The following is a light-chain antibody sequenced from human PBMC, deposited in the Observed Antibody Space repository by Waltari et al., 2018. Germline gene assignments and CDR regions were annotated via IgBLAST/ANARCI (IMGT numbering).Light chain of an antibody. CDR1: SGSLASNY. V-gene: IGLV6-57*02. CDR2: EDN. J-gene: IGLJ2*01. CDR3: QSYDSSNHVV. Sequence: NFMLTQPHSVSESPGKTVTISCTGSSGSLASNYVPWYQQSPGSAPTTVIYEDNQRPSGVPDRFSGSIDSSSNSASLTISGLKTEDEADYYCQSYDSSNHVVFGGGTKLTVL.